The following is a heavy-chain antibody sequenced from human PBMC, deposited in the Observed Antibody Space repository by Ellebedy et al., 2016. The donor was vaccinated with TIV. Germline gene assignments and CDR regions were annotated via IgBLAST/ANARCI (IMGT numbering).Heavy chain of an antibody. CDR1: GFSLSTSGVI. CDR3: ARYGSIMVRGVMVRILDY. CDR2: IYWDDDK. Sequence: SGPTLVXPTQTLTLTCTFSGFSLSTSGVIVGWIRQPPGKALEWLALIYWDDDKRYSPSLKSRLTITKDTSKNQVVLTMTNMDPVDTATYYCARYGSIMVRGVMVRILDYWGQGTLVTVSS. J-gene: IGHJ4*02. D-gene: IGHD3-10*01. V-gene: IGHV2-5*02.